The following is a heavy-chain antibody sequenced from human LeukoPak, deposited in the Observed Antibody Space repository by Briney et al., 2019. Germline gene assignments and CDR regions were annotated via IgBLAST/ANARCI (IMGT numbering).Heavy chain of an antibody. CDR2: IIPILGIA. J-gene: IGHJ4*02. V-gene: IGHV1-69*04. D-gene: IGHD6-13*01. Sequence: SVKVSCKASGGTFSSYAISWVRQAPGQGLEWMGRIIPILGIANYAQKFQGRVTITADKSTSTAYMELSSLRSEDTAVYYCARFSAAGTVDYWGQGTLVTVSS. CDR3: ARFSAAGTVDY. CDR1: GGTFSSYA.